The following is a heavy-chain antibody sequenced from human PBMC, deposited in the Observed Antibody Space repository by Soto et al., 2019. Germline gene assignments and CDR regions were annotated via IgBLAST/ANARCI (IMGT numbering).Heavy chain of an antibody. CDR3: ARETPLRVDIVATRVVVAANTNWFDP. V-gene: IGHV1-18*01. CDR1: GYTFTSYG. J-gene: IGHJ5*02. D-gene: IGHD5-12*01. Sequence: ASVKVSCKASGYTFTSYGISWVRQAPGQGLEWMGWISAYNGNTNYAQKLQGRVTMTTDTSTSTAYMELRSLRSDDTAVYYCARETPLRVDIVATRVVVAANTNWFDPWGQGTLVTVSS. CDR2: ISAYNGNT.